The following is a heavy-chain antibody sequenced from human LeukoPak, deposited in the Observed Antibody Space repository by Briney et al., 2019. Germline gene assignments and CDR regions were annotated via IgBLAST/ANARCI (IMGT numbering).Heavy chain of an antibody. J-gene: IGHJ5*02. CDR2: ISSSSSYI. CDR1: GFTFSSYA. V-gene: IGHV3-21*01. Sequence: GGSLRLSCAASGFTFSSYAMSWVRHAPRKGLEWVSAISSSSSYIYYADSVKGRFTISRDNAKNSLYLQMNSLRAEDTAVYYCARGPPLDPWGQGTLVTVSS. CDR3: ARGPPLDP.